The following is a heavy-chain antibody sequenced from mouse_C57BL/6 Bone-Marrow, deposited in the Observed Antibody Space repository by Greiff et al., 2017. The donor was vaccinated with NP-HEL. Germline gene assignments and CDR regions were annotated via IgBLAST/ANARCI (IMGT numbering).Heavy chain of an antibody. D-gene: IGHD2-1*01. V-gene: IGHV14-4*01. CDR3: RYGNYEPHYFDY. CDR1: GFNIKDDY. J-gene: IGHJ2*01. Sequence: EVQLVESGAELVRPGASVKLSCTASGFNIKDDYMHWVKQRPEQGLEWIGWIDPENGDTEYASKFQGKATITADTSSNTAYLQLSSLTSEDTAVYYCRYGNYEPHYFDYWGQGTTLTVSS. CDR2: IDPENGDT.